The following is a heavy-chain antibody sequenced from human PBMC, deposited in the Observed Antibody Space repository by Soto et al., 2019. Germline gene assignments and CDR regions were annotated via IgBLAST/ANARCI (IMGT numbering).Heavy chain of an antibody. J-gene: IGHJ5*02. CDR3: VRGGGGGLFDP. Sequence: GGSLRLSCTASGFSFSSYEMNWVRQAPGKGLEWVSYISGGSRHIYYAASVKGRFTISRDNAKRSLYLQMMSLTAEDTAIYYSVRGGGGGLFDPWGQGTMVTVSS. CDR1: GFSFSSYE. D-gene: IGHD2-15*01. V-gene: IGHV3-48*03. CDR2: ISGGSRHI.